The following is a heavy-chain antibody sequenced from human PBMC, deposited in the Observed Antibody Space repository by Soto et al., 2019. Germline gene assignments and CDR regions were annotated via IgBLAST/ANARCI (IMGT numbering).Heavy chain of an antibody. D-gene: IGHD5-18*01. CDR3: AISPQFYSSHAY. Sequence: QVQLVQSGAEVKKPGSSVKVSCKASCYTLTSYGISWVRQAPGQRLEWMGWISAYNGNTNYAQKLQGRVTMTTETSTSTAYMELRSLRSDDTAVDYCAISPQFYSSHAYWCQGTLVTVSS. V-gene: IGHV1-18*04. J-gene: IGHJ4*02. CDR2: ISAYNGNT. CDR1: CYTLTSYG.